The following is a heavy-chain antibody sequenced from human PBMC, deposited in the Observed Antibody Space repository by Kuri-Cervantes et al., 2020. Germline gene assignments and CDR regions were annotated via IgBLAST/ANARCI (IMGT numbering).Heavy chain of an antibody. CDR2: INHSGST. Sequence: GSLRLSCAVYGGSVSGYYWSWIRQPPGKGLEWIGEINHSGSTNYNPSLKSRVTISVDTSKNQFSLKLSSVTAADTAVYYCARGLGVVVPAAIVWGYWGQGTLVTVSS. J-gene: IGHJ4*02. D-gene: IGHD2-2*02. V-gene: IGHV4-34*01. CDR1: GGSVSGYY. CDR3: ARGLGVVVPAAIVWGY.